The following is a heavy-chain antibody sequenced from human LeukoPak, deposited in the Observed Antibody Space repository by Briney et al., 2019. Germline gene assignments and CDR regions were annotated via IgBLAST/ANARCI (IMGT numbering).Heavy chain of an antibody. CDR1: GYTFTGYY. CDR3: ARDRSGDLGSWFDP. V-gene: IGHV1-2*02. Sequence: GASVKVSCKASGYTFTGYYMHWVRQAPGQGLEWMGWINPNSGGTNYAQKFQGRVTMTRDTSISTAYMELSRLRSDDTAVYYCARDRSGDLGSWFDPWGQGTLVTVSS. D-gene: IGHD2-15*01. CDR2: INPNSGGT. J-gene: IGHJ5*02.